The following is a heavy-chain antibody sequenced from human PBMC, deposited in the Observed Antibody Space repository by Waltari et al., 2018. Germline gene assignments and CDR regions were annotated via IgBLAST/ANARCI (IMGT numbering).Heavy chain of an antibody. CDR3: ASRGCSSTSCYPHYYYGMDV. D-gene: IGHD2-2*01. V-gene: IGHV1-3*01. CDR2: INGGNGNT. CDR1: GYTFTSYA. J-gene: IGHJ6*02. Sequence: QVQLVQSGAEVKKPGASVKVSCKASGYTFTSYAMHWVRQAPGQRLEWMGWINGGNGNTKYSQKFQGRVTITRDTSASTAYMELSSLRSEDTAVYYCASRGCSSTSCYPHYYYGMDVWGQGTTVTVSS.